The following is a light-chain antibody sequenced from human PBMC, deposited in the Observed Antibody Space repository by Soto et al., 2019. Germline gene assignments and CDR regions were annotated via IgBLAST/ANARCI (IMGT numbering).Light chain of an antibody. J-gene: IGKJ5*01. CDR1: QSISSY. V-gene: IGKV1-39*01. Sequence: DIQMTQSPSSLSASVGDRVTITCRASQSISSYVNWYQQKPGKAPRLLISAASTLQSRVPSRFSGGGSGTDFTLTISSLQPEDFATYYCQQSFKTPLAFGQGTRLEIE. CDR3: QQSFKTPLA. CDR2: AAS.